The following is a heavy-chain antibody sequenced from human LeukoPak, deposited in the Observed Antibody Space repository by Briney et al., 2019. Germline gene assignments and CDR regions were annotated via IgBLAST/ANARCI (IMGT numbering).Heavy chain of an antibody. CDR2: ISYDGSNK. J-gene: IGHJ4*02. CDR1: GFTFSSYA. V-gene: IGHV3-30*04. D-gene: IGHD5-18*01. Sequence: PGGSPRLSCAASGFTFSSYAMHWVRQAPGKGLEWVAVISYDGSNKYYADSVKGRFTISRDNSKKTLYLQMNSLRAEDTAVYYCARGWDTAMYFDYWGQGTLVTVSS. CDR3: ARGWDTAMYFDY.